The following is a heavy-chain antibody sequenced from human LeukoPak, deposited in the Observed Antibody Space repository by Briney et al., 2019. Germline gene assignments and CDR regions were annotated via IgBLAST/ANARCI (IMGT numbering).Heavy chain of an antibody. CDR2: INPHNGGT. Sequence: ASVKVSCKASGYNFLGYYIHWVRQAPGQGLEWMGWINPHNGGTNYTQKFQGRVTMTRDTSITTVHMELSRLRSDDTAVYYCARDYYDSSGRGAFDIWGQGTMVTVSS. CDR1: GYNFLGYY. D-gene: IGHD3-22*01. V-gene: IGHV1-2*02. J-gene: IGHJ3*02. CDR3: ARDYYDSSGRGAFDI.